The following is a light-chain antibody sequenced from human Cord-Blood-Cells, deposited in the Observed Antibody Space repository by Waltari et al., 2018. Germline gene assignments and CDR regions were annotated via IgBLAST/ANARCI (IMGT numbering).Light chain of an antibody. J-gene: IGKJ2*01. CDR2: WES. CDR1: QSVLYSSNNKNY. Sequence: DIVMTQSPDSLAVSLGERATINCKSSQSVLYSSNNKNYLSWYQQKPGQPPKLLIYWESTRESGVPDRSSGGGSVTDFTLTVSILQAAYVAVYYCQQNYSTPYTFCQWTKLEIK. V-gene: IGKV4-1*01. CDR3: QQNYSTPYT.